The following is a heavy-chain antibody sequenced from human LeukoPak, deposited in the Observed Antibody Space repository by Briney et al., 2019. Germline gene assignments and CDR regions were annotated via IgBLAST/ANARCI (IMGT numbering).Heavy chain of an antibody. J-gene: IGHJ4*02. D-gene: IGHD5-24*01. CDR2: ISSSGSTI. Sequence: GGSLRLFCAASGFTFSSYEMNWVRQAPGKGLEWVSYISSSGSTIYYAGSVKGRFTISRDNAKNSLYLQMNSLRAEDTAVYYCAVATIKDYFDYWGQGTLGTVS. CDR3: AVATIKDYFDY. V-gene: IGHV3-48*03. CDR1: GFTFSSYE.